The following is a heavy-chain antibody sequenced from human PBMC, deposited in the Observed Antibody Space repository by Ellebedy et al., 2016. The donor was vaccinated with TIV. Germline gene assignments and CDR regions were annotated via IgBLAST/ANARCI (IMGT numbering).Heavy chain of an antibody. CDR3: ARRSKVVTVSDY. J-gene: IGHJ4*02. CDR1: GFTFSSYN. Sequence: GESLKISXAASGFTFSSYNMNWVRQAPGKGLEWVSYIRSSSSTIYYADSVRGRFTISRDNANNSLYLQMDSLRADDTAVYFCARRSKVVTVSDYWGQGTLVTVSS. CDR2: IRSSSSTI. D-gene: IGHD4-23*01. V-gene: IGHV3-48*04.